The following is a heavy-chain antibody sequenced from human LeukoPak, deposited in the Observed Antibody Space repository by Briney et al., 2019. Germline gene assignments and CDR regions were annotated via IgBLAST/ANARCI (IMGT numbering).Heavy chain of an antibody. Sequence: SGGSLRLSCAASGFTFSSYAMTWVRQAPGKGLEWVSAISGSGGSTYYADSVKGRFTISRDNSKNTLYLQVNSLRAEDTAIYYCAKVRLLWFGELLSRGLDTFDIWGQGTMVTVSS. J-gene: IGHJ3*02. D-gene: IGHD3-10*01. V-gene: IGHV3-23*01. CDR3: AKVRLLWFGELLSRGLDTFDI. CDR2: ISGSGGST. CDR1: GFTFSSYA.